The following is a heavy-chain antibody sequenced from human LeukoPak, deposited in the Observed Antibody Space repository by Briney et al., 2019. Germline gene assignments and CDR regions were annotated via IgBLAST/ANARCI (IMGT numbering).Heavy chain of an antibody. D-gene: IGHD3-22*01. J-gene: IGHJ4*02. V-gene: IGHV5-51*01. CDR1: VSSFSTYM. CDR3: ARPYYYDSSGYYYYYAY. Sequence: GAPRNFSANASVSSFSTYMLGGGRDLRGRRLELIGISYAGDSDNRYSPSFRCLTTISADKSLSTAYLQWSSLKASDTAMYYCARPYYYDSSGYYYYYAYWGQRTLVTVSS. CDR2: SYAGDSDN.